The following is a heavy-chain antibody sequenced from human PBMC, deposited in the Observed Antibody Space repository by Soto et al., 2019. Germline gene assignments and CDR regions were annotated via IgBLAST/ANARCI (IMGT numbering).Heavy chain of an antibody. J-gene: IGHJ4*02. CDR1: GYTFTGYY. D-gene: IGHD2-2*02. Sequence: ASVKVSCKASGYTFTGYYMHWVRQAPGQGLEWMGWINPNSGGTNYAQKFQGWVTMTRDTSISTAYMELSRLRSDDTAVYYCARIRSSYCSSTSCYRYWGQGTLVTVSS. CDR3: ARIRSSYCSSTSCYRY. CDR2: INPNSGGT. V-gene: IGHV1-2*04.